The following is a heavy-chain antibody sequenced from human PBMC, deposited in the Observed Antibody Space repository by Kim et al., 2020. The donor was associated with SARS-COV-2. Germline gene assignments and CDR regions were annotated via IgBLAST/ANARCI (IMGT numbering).Heavy chain of an antibody. D-gene: IGHD5-12*01. CDR2: SA. Sequence: SANHNPSLKSRVTISIDMSKNQFSLKLTSVTAADTAVYYCARSGYDSIDYWGQGTLVTVSS. J-gene: IGHJ4*02. CDR3: ARSGYDSIDY. V-gene: IGHV4-59*01.